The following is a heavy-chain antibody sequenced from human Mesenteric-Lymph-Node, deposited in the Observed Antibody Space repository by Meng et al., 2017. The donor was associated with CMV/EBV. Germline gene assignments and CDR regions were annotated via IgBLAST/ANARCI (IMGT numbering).Heavy chain of an antibody. CDR1: GFTFNVFS. V-gene: IGHV3-21*01. CDR3: ARESGPVTRIAFDY. J-gene: IGHJ4*02. D-gene: IGHD3-22*01. CDR2: ISSSSRNI. Sequence: GGSLRLSCAASGFTFNVFSMNWVRQAPGKGLEWVSSISSSSRNIYYADSVKGRFTISRDNAKNSLYLQMNSLRDEDTAVYYCARESGPVTRIAFDYWGQGTLVTVSS.